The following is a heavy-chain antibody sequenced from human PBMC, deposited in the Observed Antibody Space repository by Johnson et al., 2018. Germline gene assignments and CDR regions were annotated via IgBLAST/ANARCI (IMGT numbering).Heavy chain of an antibody. V-gene: IGHV3-30*03. Sequence: QVQLVQSGGGVVQPGRSLRLSCAASGFTFSSYGMHWVRQAPGKGLEWVAVISYDGSNKYYADSVKGRFTISRDNSKNTLSLQMNRRRAEDSAVYYCATTLRIAAAGAPFYYYGMDVWGQGTTVTVSS. J-gene: IGHJ6*02. CDR3: ATTLRIAAAGAPFYYYGMDV. D-gene: IGHD6-13*01. CDR1: GFTFSSYG. CDR2: ISYDGSNK.